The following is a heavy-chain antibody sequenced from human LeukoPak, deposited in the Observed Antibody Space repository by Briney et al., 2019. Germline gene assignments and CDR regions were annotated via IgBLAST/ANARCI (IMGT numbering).Heavy chain of an antibody. CDR3: ARSAYTDYSVLWFDP. D-gene: IGHD3-16*01. V-gene: IGHV4-59*01. CDR2: IYYTGST. Sequence: SETLSLTCTVSGVSISSYYWSWIRQPPGKGLEWIGYIYYTGSTDYNPSLKSRVTISVDTSKNQFSLKLSSVTAADTAVYYCARSAYTDYSVLWFDPWGQGTLVTVSS. CDR1: GVSISSYY. J-gene: IGHJ5*02.